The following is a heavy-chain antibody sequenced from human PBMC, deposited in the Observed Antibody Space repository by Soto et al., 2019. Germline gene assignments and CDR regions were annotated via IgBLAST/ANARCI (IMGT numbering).Heavy chain of an antibody. Sequence: GGSLSLSCAASGFTFSSYWMSWVRQAPGKGLEWVANIKQDGSEKYYVDSVKGRFTISRDNAKNSLYLQMNSLRAEDTAVYYCARLAGGGDFDYWGQGTLVTVSS. V-gene: IGHV3-7*01. CDR2: IKQDGSEK. D-gene: IGHD2-8*02. CDR1: GFTFSSYW. J-gene: IGHJ4*02. CDR3: ARLAGGGDFDY.